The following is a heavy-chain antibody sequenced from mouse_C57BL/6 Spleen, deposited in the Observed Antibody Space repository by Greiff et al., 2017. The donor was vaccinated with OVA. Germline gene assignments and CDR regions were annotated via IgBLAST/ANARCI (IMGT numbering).Heavy chain of an antibody. CDR1: GYAFSSSW. CDR2: IYPGDGDT. V-gene: IGHV1-82*01. D-gene: IGHD2-3*01. CDR3: ARWLLDWYFDV. Sequence: LVESGPELVKPGASVKISCKASGYAFSSSWMNWVKQRPGKGLEWIGRIYPGDGDTNYNGKFKGKATLTADKSSSTAYMQLSSLTSEDSAVYFCARWLLDWYFDVWGTGTTVTVSS. J-gene: IGHJ1*03.